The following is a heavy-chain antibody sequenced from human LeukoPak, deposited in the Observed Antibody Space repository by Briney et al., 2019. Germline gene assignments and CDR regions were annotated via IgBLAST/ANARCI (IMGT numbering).Heavy chain of an antibody. Sequence: PGGSLRLSCAASGFTLSSYAMHWVRQPAGKGLEWVSATGTAGDTFYPGSVKGRFTISRENAKKSLFLQMNSLRAEDTAVYYCARQNTPHGNFDYWGQGTLVTVSS. J-gene: IGHJ4*02. CDR2: TGTAGDT. V-gene: IGHV3-13*01. CDR1: GFTLSSYA. D-gene: IGHD1-26*01. CDR3: ARQNTPHGNFDY.